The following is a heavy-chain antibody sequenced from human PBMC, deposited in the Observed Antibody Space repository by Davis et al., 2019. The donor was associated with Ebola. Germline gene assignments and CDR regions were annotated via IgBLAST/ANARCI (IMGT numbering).Heavy chain of an antibody. J-gene: IGHJ3*02. V-gene: IGHV1-18*01. CDR3: ARVRHYYDSSGYYPDAFDI. D-gene: IGHD3-22*01. CDR1: GYTFTSYG. CDR2: ISAYNGNT. Sequence: ASVKVSCKASGYTFTSYGISWVRQAPGQGLEWMGWISAYNGNTNYAQKLQGRVTMTKDTSTSTAYMELRSLRSADTAVYYCARVRHYYDSSGYYPDAFDIWGQGTMVTVSS.